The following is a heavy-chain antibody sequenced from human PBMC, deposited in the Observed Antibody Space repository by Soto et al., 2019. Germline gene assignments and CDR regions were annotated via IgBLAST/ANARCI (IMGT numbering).Heavy chain of an antibody. CDR3: ARLYDILTGYYFGVGAFDI. CDR2: INPSDSYT. V-gene: IGHV5-10-1*01. CDR1: GYSFTNYW. Sequence: PGESLKISCKGSGYSFTNYWITWVRQMPGKGLECMGRINPSDSYTKYSPSFQGNVTVSADKSISTAYLHWSSLRAEDTAVYYCARLYDILTGYYFGVGAFDIWGQGTMVTVSS. J-gene: IGHJ3*02. D-gene: IGHD3-9*01.